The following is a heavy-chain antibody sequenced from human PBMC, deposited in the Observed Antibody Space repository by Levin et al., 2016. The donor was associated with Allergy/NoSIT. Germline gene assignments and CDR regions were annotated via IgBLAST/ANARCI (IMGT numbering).Heavy chain of an antibody. CDR3: TGQERSIHDY. CDR2: IRGKANSYAT. J-gene: IGHJ4*02. Sequence: VRQMPGKGLEWIGHIRGKANSYATEYAASVKGRFTISRDDSKNTAYLQMNSLKTEDTAVYYCTGQERSIHDYWGQGTLVTVSS. D-gene: IGHD3-3*02. V-gene: IGHV3-73*01.